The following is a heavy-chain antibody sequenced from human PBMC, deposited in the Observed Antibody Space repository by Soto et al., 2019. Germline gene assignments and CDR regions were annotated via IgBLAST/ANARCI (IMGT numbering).Heavy chain of an antibody. Sequence: SETLSLTCTVSGGSISSSYWSWIRQPPGKGLEWLAYIYDDGSANYNPSLKSRATISLDMSKNQFSLKLTSETAADTAVYYWARDKYCSGGSCRKNWFDPWGQGTLVTVSS. CDR2: IYDDGSA. J-gene: IGHJ5*02. V-gene: IGHV4-59*01. CDR1: GGSISSSY. D-gene: IGHD2-15*01. CDR3: ARDKYCSGGSCRKNWFDP.